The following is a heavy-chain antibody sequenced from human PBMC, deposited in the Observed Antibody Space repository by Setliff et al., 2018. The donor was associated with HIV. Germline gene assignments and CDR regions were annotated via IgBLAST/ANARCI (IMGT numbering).Heavy chain of an antibody. CDR1: GDIFSRYG. Sequence: GASVKVSCKASGDIFSRYGINWVRQAPGQGLEWMGWITAYNGNTNYAQKVQGRVTMTTDTSTSTAYMELRSLRSDDTAVYYCATGGDSYDPGAFDMWGQGTKVTVS. D-gene: IGHD5-18*01. V-gene: IGHV1-18*01. CDR3: ATGGDSYDPGAFDM. CDR2: ITAYNGNT. J-gene: IGHJ3*02.